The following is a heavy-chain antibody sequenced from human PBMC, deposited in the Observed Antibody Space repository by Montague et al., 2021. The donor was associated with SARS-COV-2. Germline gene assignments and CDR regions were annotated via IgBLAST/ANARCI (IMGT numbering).Heavy chain of an antibody. CDR3: AKQALTRYCTSTTCFGAAFDI. D-gene: IGHD2-2*01. J-gene: IGHJ3*02. CDR1: GVSISSYY. CDR2: IYYRGST. Sequence: SETLSLTCTASGVSISSYYWTCSRQPPGKGLEWIGVIYYRGSTTYNNSLNSRVTISVDTTKNQFSLQLRSVTAADTAAYYCAKQALTRYCTSTTCFGAAFDIWGQGTMVTVSS. V-gene: IGHV4-59*08.